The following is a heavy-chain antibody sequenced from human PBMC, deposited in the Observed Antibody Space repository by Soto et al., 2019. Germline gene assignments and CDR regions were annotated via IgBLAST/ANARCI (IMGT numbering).Heavy chain of an antibody. D-gene: IGHD3-16*01. CDR1: GGSISDYQ. Sequence: QVQLQESGPGLAKPSETLSLTCSISGGSISDYQWNWIRQPPGKGLEWIGYIYYSGRTNYNPSLKSRRTISLDTSTRQFSLRLRSVTAADTAVYYCARMRGLGEISPYLDYWGQGARVTVSS. V-gene: IGHV4-59*01. CDR3: ARMRGLGEISPYLDY. CDR2: IYYSGRT. J-gene: IGHJ4*02.